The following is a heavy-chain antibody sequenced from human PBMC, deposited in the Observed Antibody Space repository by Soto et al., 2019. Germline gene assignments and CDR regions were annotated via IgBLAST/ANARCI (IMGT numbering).Heavy chain of an antibody. CDR3: ARLPSRHLVDY. Sequence: SETLSLTCTVSGSSINSSGYYWGWLRQPPGKGLEWIGSMFYGVSTYYNPSLKSRVTVSVDTSKNQFSLNLRSVTAADTAVYYCARLPSRHLVDYWGQETLVTVSS. CDR1: GSSINSSGYY. CDR2: MFYGVST. J-gene: IGHJ4*02. V-gene: IGHV4-39*01. D-gene: IGHD3-3*02.